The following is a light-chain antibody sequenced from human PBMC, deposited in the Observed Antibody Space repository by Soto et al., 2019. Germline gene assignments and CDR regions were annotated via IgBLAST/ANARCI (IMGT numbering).Light chain of an antibody. CDR1: SSDVGGYNY. J-gene: IGLJ3*02. CDR3: SSYTSGSTWV. Sequence: QSALTQPASVSGSPGQSITISCTGTSSDVGGYNYVSWYQQHTGKAPKLMIYEVSNRPSGVSNHFSGSKSGNTASLTISGLQAEDEADYYCSSYTSGSTWVFGGGTKLTVL. V-gene: IGLV2-14*01. CDR2: EVS.